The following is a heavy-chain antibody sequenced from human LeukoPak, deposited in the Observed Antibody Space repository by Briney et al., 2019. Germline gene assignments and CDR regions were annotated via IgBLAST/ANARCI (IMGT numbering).Heavy chain of an antibody. V-gene: IGHV1-69*04. CDR3: ARVVYDSSGYPPLNWFDP. CDR2: IIPILGIA. D-gene: IGHD3-22*01. CDR1: GGTFSSYA. J-gene: IGHJ5*02. Sequence: VASVKVSCKASGGTFSSYAISWVRQAPGQGLEWMGRIIPILGIANYAQKFQGRVTITADKSTSTAYMELSSLRSEDTAVYYRARVVYDSSGYPPLNWFDPWGQGTLVTVSS.